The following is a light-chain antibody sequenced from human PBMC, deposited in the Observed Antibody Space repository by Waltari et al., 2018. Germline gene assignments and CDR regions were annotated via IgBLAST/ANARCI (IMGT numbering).Light chain of an antibody. J-gene: IGKJ4*01. CDR2: DAS. Sequence: DIQLTQSPSPLSAAVGDRVTITCQASQDISKNLNWYHQKPGKAPKFVIYDASILETGVPSRFSGGGSGTDFTFTVSSLQPEDVGTYYCQQYESLPLTFGGGTKVEIK. CDR1: QDISKN. CDR3: QQYESLPLT. V-gene: IGKV1-33*01.